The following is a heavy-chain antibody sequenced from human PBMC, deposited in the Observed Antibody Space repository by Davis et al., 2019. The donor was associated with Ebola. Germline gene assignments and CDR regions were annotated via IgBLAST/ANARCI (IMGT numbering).Heavy chain of an antibody. D-gene: IGHD4-17*01. CDR2: INSDGTTT. CDR3: AGDSTVTTSY. Sequence: GESLKISCAASGFTFSNSWMHWVRQAPGKGLVWVSRINSDGTTTSYADSVKGRFTISRDNAKNTLYLQMNSLRAEDTAVYYCAGDSTVTTSYWGQGTLVTVSS. J-gene: IGHJ4*02. V-gene: IGHV3-74*01. CDR1: GFTFSNSW.